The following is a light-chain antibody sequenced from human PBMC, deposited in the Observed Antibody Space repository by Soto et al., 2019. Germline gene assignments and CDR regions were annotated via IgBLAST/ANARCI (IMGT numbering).Light chain of an antibody. J-gene: IGKJ4*02. V-gene: IGKV3D-20*01. CDR2: DAS. CDR1: QSVRCNC. Sequence: EIVWTQSQATLSEYPGERVTRSCVASQSVRCNCVAWYQQKAGLAPRLIIFDASTRATGIPDRFSGSGAGTDVSLTINRPEHDDSAVYFCQQSGSSQRTVGRGTKVEI. CDR3: QQSGSSQRT.